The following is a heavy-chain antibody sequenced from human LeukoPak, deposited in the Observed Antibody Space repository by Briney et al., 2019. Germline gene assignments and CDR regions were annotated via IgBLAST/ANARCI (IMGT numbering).Heavy chain of an antibody. V-gene: IGHV1-69*13. J-gene: IGHJ4*02. CDR2: IIPIFGTA. Sequence: SVKVSCKASGGTFSSYAISWVRRAPGQGLEWMGGIIPIFGTANYAQKFQGRVTITADESTSTAYMELSSLRSEDTAVYYCAGGRGWYRVNFDYWGQGTLVTVSS. D-gene: IGHD6-19*01. CDR3: AGGRGWYRVNFDY. CDR1: GGTFSSYA.